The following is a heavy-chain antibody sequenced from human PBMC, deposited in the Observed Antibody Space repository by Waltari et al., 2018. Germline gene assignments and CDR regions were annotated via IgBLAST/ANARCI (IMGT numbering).Heavy chain of an antibody. CDR2: IYKYGNT. CDR1: GDSINSGSYF. J-gene: IGHJ4*02. CDR3: TRGPAGGIDV. Sequence: QVQLQESGPGLVKPSETLSLTCNVSGDSINSGSYFWSWIRQPAGEGLGFIGRIYKYGNTIYSPSRTGRVTITMDMSRNQFSLRLKSVTAADTAVYYCTRGPAGGIDVWGQGTLVTVSS. V-gene: IGHV4-61*02. D-gene: IGHD3-16*01.